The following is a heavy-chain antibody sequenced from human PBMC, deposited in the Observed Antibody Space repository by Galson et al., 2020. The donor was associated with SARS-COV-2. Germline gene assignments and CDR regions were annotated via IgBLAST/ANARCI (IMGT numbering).Heavy chain of an antibody. D-gene: IGHD2-15*01. CDR3: ARVDCSGGNFFYYAFDI. Sequence: SETLSLTCTVSGGSTRRYSCTWIRQPPAKGLEWIGYIHYSGSTNSNPSLKSRVTTSVDTSKNQFSLRMSSVTAADTALYYCARVDCSGGNFFYYAFDIWGKGTMVTVSS. CDR2: IHYSGST. CDR1: GGSTRRYS. J-gene: IGHJ3*02. V-gene: IGHV4-59*13.